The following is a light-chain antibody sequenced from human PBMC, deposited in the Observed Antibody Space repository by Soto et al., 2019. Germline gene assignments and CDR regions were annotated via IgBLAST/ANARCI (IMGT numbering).Light chain of an antibody. CDR3: SSYTSSSTLYV. J-gene: IGLJ1*01. Sequence: QSVLAQPASVSGSPGQSITISCTGTSSDVGGYNYVSWYQQHPGKAPKLMIYEVSNRPSGVSNRFSDSKSGDPPSLTISRLQAEDEADYYCSSYTSSSTLYVFGTETKV. CDR1: SSDVGGYNY. V-gene: IGLV2-14*01. CDR2: EVS.